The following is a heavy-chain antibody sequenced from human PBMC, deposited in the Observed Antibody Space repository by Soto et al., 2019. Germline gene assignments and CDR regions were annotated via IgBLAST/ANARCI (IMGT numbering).Heavy chain of an antibody. Sequence: GASVKVSCKASGGTFSSYTISWVRQAPGQGLEWMGRIIPILGIANYAQKFQGRVTITADKSTSTAYMELSSLRSEDTAAYYCARGSSSEYSSSFYYMDVWGKGTTVTVSS. CDR3: ARGSSSEYSSSFYYMDV. J-gene: IGHJ6*03. V-gene: IGHV1-69*02. CDR1: GGTFSSYT. CDR2: IIPILGIA. D-gene: IGHD6-6*01.